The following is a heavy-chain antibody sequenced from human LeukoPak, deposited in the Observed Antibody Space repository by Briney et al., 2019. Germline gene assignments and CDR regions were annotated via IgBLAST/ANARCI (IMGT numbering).Heavy chain of an antibody. V-gene: IGHV3-30*02. J-gene: IGHJ4*01. CDR1: GFAFRTYS. CDR3: AKDQGVVGSYDY. Sequence: PGGSLKLSCAASGFAFRTYSMHWVRQAPGKGLEWVAFIQYDDSIEYYADSVKGRFTISRDNSKNTLYLQMNSLRGDDTAVYYCAKDQGVVGSYDYWGHGTLVTISS. CDR2: IQYDDSIE. D-gene: IGHD3-10*01.